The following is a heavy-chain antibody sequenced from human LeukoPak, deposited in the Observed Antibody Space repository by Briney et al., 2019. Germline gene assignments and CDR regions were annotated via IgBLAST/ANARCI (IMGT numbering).Heavy chain of an antibody. CDR3: AKARAKTYYFGSGSYRNEDRSFDY. D-gene: IGHD3-10*01. V-gene: IGHV3-23*01. Sequence: GGSLRLSCAASGFTFSSYAMSWVRQAPGKGLEWVSAISGSGGSTHYADSVKGRFTISRDNSKNTLFLRMNSLRAEDTAVYYCAKARAKTYYFGSGSYRNEDRSFDYWGQGTLVTVSS. J-gene: IGHJ4*02. CDR1: GFTFSSYA. CDR2: ISGSGGST.